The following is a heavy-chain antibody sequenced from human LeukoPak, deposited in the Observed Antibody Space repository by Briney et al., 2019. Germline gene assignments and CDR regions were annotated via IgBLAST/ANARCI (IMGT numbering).Heavy chain of an antibody. D-gene: IGHD6-6*01. V-gene: IGHV3-30*02. CDR2: IRHDGSDK. CDR1: GFTFSSYG. J-gene: IGHJ6*03. CDR3: ARKKSVYRSSASSYYYMDV. Sequence: QPGGSLRLSCAASGFTFSSYGMHWVRQAPGKGLEWVAFIRHDGSDKYYADSVKGRFTISRDNPKSTVYLQMNSLRAEDTAVYHCARKKSVYRSSASSYYYMDVWGKGTTVTVSS.